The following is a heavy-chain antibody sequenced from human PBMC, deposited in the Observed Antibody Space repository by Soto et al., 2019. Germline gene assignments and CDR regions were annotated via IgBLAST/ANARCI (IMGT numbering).Heavy chain of an antibody. CDR2: IYYSGST. CDR1: GGSISSYY. D-gene: IGHD6-13*01. J-gene: IGHJ1*01. Sequence: PSETLSLTCTVSGGSISSYYWSWIRQPPGKGLEWIGYIYYSGSTKYNPSLKSRVTMSVDTSKNQFSLKLMSVTAADTAKYFCASVEYLGSWLHPLYFWGQGTLVTVSS. CDR3: ASVEYLGSWLHPLYF. V-gene: IGHV4-59*01.